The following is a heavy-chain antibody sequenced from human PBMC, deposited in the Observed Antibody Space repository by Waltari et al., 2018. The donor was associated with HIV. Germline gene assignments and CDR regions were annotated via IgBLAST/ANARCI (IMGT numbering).Heavy chain of an antibody. CDR2: TSYSEGT. CDR1: GYSLSRGYN. D-gene: IGHD1-26*01. Sequence: QVQLQESGPGLVKPSETLSLICAVSGYSLSRGYNWGWIRQPPGEGLEWIGSTSYSEGTYYNPSLRSRVTISLDTSKNQFSLNLNSVTAADTAVYFCARRRAQGDFYYWGQGTLVTVSS. V-gene: IGHV4-38-2*01. CDR3: ARRRAQGDFYY. J-gene: IGHJ4*02.